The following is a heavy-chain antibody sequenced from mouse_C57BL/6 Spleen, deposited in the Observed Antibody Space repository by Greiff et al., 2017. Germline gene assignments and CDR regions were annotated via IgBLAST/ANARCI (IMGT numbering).Heavy chain of an antibody. V-gene: IGHV1-80*01. J-gene: IGHJ4*01. D-gene: IGHD1-1*01. CDR2: IYPGDGDT. CDR1: GYAFSSYW. CDR3: ARTYFGSGPYAMDY. Sequence: VQLQQSGAELVKPGASVKISCKASGYAFSSYWMNWVKQRPGKGLEWIGQIYPGDGDTNYNGKFKGKATLTEDKSSSTAYMQLSSLTSEDSAVYFCARTYFGSGPYAMDYWGQGTSVTVSS.